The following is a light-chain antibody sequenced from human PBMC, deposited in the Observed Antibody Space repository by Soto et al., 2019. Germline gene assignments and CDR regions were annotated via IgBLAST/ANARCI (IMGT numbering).Light chain of an antibody. CDR2: GAS. J-gene: IGKJ5*01. V-gene: IGKV1-39*01. CDR3: VQSQITPT. Sequence: DIQMTQSPASLSSSLRERVTLTCRASQSISASLNWYQQKPGKAPKLLIYGASTLQSGVPSRFSGSGSGTDYTLTISSVEPEDFATYYRVQSQITPTFGQGTRLEIK. CDR1: QSISAS.